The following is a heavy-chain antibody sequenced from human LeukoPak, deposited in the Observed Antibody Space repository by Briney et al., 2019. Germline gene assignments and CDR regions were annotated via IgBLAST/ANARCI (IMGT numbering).Heavy chain of an antibody. Sequence: GGSLRLSCAASRFTFSSYAMSWVRQAPGRGLEWVSTISGGGGSTYYSDSVKGRFTISRDNSKNTLYLQMNSLRAEDTAVYYCARTTVNYYYMDVWGKGTTVTISS. J-gene: IGHJ6*03. CDR1: RFTFSSYA. CDR3: ARTTVNYYYMDV. D-gene: IGHD4-17*01. V-gene: IGHV3-23*01. CDR2: ISGGGGST.